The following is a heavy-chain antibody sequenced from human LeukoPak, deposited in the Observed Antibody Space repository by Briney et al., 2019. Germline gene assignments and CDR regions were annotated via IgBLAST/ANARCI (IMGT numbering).Heavy chain of an antibody. J-gene: IGHJ6*03. V-gene: IGHV4-39*07. CDR3: ARSYSSSHARAYYYYYMDV. Sequence: SETLSLTCTVSGGSISSSSYYWGWIRQPPGKGLEWIGSIYYSGSTYYNPSLKSRVTISVDTSKNQFSLKLSSVTAADTAVYYCARSYSSSHARAYYYYYMDVWGKGTTVTVSS. CDR1: GGSISSSSYY. CDR2: IYYSGST. D-gene: IGHD6-6*01.